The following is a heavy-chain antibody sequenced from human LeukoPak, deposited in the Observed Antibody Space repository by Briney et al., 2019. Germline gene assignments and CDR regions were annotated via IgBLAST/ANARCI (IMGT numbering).Heavy chain of an antibody. D-gene: IGHD6-13*01. J-gene: IGHJ3*02. Sequence: GGSLRLSRAASGFTFSSYSMNWVRQAPGKGLEWVSSISSSSSYIYYADSVKGRLTISRDNAKNSLYLQMNSLRAEGTAVYYCARDSRYSSSWFDAFDIWGQGTMVTVSS. CDR1: GFTFSSYS. V-gene: IGHV3-21*01. CDR2: ISSSSSYI. CDR3: ARDSRYSSSWFDAFDI.